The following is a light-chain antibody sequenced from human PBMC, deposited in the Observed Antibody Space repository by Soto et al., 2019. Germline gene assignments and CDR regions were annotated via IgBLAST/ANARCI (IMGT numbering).Light chain of an antibody. Sequence: EVLLTQSPATLSVSPGESVTLSCRASQRINTFLAWYQPKPGQAPRVLIYDASSRAAGVPARFSGRGSGTDFTLTINSLEPEDFAVYHCQQRSIWPLTFGGGTRVE. CDR2: DAS. CDR1: QRINTF. J-gene: IGKJ4*01. V-gene: IGKV3-11*01. CDR3: QQRSIWPLT.